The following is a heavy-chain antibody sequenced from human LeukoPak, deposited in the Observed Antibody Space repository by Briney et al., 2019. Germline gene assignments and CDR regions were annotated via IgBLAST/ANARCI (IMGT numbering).Heavy chain of an antibody. CDR1: GGTFSSYA. Sequence: SVKVSCKASGGTFSSYAISRVRQAPGQGLEWMGGIIPIFGTANYAQKFQGRVTITADESTSTAYMELSSLRSEDTAVYYCARDPLAYGSGSWHYYYMDVWGKGTTVTVSS. D-gene: IGHD3-10*01. V-gene: IGHV1-69*13. CDR2: IIPIFGTA. J-gene: IGHJ6*03. CDR3: ARDPLAYGSGSWHYYYMDV.